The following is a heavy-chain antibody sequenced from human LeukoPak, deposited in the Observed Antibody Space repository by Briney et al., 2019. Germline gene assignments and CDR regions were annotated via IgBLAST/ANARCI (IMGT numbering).Heavy chain of an antibody. CDR3: AKDATFGGVMAMYYFDY. D-gene: IGHD3-16*01. V-gene: IGHV3-23*01. CDR1: GFTFSSYT. CDR2: ISGSSIRT. Sequence: GGSLRLSCAASGFTFSSYTMTWVRQAPGKGLEWVSAISGSSIRTYYADSVKGRFTISRDNSKNTLYLQMNSLRAEDTAVYYCAKDATFGGVMAMYYFDYWGQGTLVTVSS. J-gene: IGHJ4*02.